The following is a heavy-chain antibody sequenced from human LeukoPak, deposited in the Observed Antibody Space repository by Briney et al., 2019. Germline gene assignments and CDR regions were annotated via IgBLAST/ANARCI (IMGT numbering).Heavy chain of an antibody. D-gene: IGHD6-13*01. Sequence: SETLSLTCTVSGGSISSYYWSWIRQPPGKGLEWIGYIYHSGSTYYNPSLKSRVTISVDRSKNQFSLKLSSVTAADTAVYYCARTTYSSSGWFDPWGQGTLVTVSS. J-gene: IGHJ5*02. CDR2: IYHSGST. V-gene: IGHV4-59*12. CDR3: ARTTYSSSGWFDP. CDR1: GGSISSYY.